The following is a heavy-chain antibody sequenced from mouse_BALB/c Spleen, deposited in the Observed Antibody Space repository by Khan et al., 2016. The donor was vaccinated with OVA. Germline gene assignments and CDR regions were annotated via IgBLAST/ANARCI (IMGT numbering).Heavy chain of an antibody. J-gene: IGHJ3*01. CDR3: AIIFCGYDWFPY. D-gene: IGHD2-2*01. CDR1: GSASTNYG. Sequence: QVQLKESGPGLVAPSQSLYITCTVSGSASTNYGVSWARQTPGKGLEWLGVIWSDGNTNNHSNIKYRLSITRDNSQSQGPLKLNSLQTDDTATNCCAIIFCGYDWFPYWGQGTLVTVSA. V-gene: IGHV2-3*01. CDR2: IWSDGNT.